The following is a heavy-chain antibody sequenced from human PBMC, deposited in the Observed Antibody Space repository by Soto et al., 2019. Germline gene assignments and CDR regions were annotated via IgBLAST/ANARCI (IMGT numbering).Heavy chain of an antibody. D-gene: IGHD6-19*01. CDR1: GFTFSSYA. Sequence: EVQLLESGGGLVQPGGSLRLSCAASGFTFSSYAMSWVRQAPGKGLEWVSGIGGSGAGTNYADSVKGRFTTTRDNSKNTLYLQMSRRRAQHTAVYYCARGGCIAVAVTHLAYWGQGTLVTVSS. CDR3: ARGGCIAVAVTHLAY. CDR2: IGGSGAGT. V-gene: IGHV3-23*01. J-gene: IGHJ4*02.